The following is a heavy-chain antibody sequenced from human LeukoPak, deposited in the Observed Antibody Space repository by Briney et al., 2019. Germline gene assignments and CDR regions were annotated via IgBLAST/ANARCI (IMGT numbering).Heavy chain of an antibody. CDR3: ARDDFWSGSNDY. V-gene: IGHV1-2*02. CDR2: INPNSGGT. CDR1: GYTFTGYY. J-gene: IGHJ4*02. D-gene: IGHD3-3*01. Sequence: ASVKVSCKASGYTFTGYYMHWVRQAPGQGLEWMGWINPNSGGTNYAQKFQGRVTMTRDTSISTAYMELSRLRSDDTAVYYCARDDFWSGSNDYWGQGTLVTVFS.